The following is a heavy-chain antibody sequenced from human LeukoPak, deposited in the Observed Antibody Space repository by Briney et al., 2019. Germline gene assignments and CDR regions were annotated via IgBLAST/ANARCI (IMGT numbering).Heavy chain of an antibody. CDR2: INHSGST. V-gene: IGHV4-34*01. J-gene: IGHJ6*02. CDR1: GGSFSGYY. CDR3: ARATRRAQYYYYYYGMDV. Sequence: SETLSLTCAVYGGSFSGYYWSRIRQPPGKGLEWIGEINHSGSTNYNPSLKSRVTISVDTSKNQFSLKLSSVTAADTAVYYCARATRRAQYYYYYYGMDVWGQGTTVTVSS.